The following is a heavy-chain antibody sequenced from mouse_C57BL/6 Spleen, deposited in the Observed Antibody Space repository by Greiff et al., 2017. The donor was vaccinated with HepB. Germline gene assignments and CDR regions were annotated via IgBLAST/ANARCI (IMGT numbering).Heavy chain of an antibody. V-gene: IGHV1-82*01. Sequence: VHLVESGPELVKPGASVKISCKASGYAFSSSWMNWVKQRPGKGLEWIGRIYPGDGDTNYNGKFKGKATLTADKSSSTAYMQLSSLTSEDSAVYFCARSSLYYAMDYWGQGTSVTVSS. D-gene: IGHD6-1*01. J-gene: IGHJ4*01. CDR3: ARSSLYYAMDY. CDR1: GYAFSSSW. CDR2: IYPGDGDT.